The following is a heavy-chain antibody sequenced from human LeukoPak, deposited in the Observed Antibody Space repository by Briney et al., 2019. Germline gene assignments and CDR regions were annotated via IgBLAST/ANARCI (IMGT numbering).Heavy chain of an antibody. CDR1: GGSISSSTYF. J-gene: IGHJ5*02. CDR2: IYYRGST. D-gene: IGHD3-10*01. V-gene: IGHV4-39*07. CDR3: ARDHPALITTVPGAFINWFDP. Sequence: PSETLSLTCTVSGGSISSSTYFWGWIRQPPGKGLEWIGSIYYRGSTNYNPSLKSRVTISVDTSKNQFSLKLSSVTAADSAVYYCARDHPALITTVPGAFINWFDPWGQGTLVTVSS.